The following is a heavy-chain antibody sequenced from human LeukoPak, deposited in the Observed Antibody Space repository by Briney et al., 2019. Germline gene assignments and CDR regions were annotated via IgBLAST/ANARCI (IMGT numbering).Heavy chain of an antibody. V-gene: IGHV3-21*01. CDR2: ISSSSSYI. CDR1: GFTFSSYS. CDR3: APHGRYSGYDSTYFDY. J-gene: IGHJ4*02. D-gene: IGHD5-12*01. Sequence: GGSLRLSCAASGFTFSSYSMNWVRQAPGKGLEWVSSISSSSSYIYYADSVKGRFTISRDNAKNSLYLQMNSLRDEDTAVYYCAPHGRYSGYDSTYFDYWGQGTLATVSS.